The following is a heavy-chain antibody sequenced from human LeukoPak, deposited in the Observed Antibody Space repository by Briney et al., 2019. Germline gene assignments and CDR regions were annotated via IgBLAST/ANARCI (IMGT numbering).Heavy chain of an antibody. CDR3: ASHLTMTTGT. CDR2: ISSSSSYI. Sequence: GGSLRLSCAASGFTFSSYSMNWVRQAPGKGLEWVSSISSSSSYIYYADSVKGRFTISRDNAKNSLYLQMNSLRAEDTAVYYCASHLTMTTGTWGQGTLVTVSS. D-gene: IGHD4-11*01. V-gene: IGHV3-21*01. CDR1: GFTFSSYS. J-gene: IGHJ5*02.